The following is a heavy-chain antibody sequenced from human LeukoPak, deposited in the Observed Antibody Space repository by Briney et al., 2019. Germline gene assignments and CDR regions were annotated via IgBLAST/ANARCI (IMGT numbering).Heavy chain of an antibody. D-gene: IGHD2-2*03. V-gene: IGHV3-30-3*01. J-gene: IGHJ4*02. CDR3: ASGYCSSTSCHDYFDY. CDR2: LSFDGSNK. CDR1: GFTFSSYA. Sequence: GRSLRLSCAASGFTFSSYAMHWVRQAPGKGLEWVAVLSFDGSNKYYADSVKGRFTISRDNSKNTLNLQMNSLRPEDTAVYYCASGYCSSTSCHDYFDYWGQGTLVTVSS.